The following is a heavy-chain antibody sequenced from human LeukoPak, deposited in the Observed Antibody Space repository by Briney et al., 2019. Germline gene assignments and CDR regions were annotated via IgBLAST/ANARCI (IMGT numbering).Heavy chain of an antibody. V-gene: IGHV3-7*01. J-gene: IGHJ4*02. D-gene: IGHD2-15*01. CDR1: GFTFSNYW. CDR3: TGGPGY. Sequence: PGGSLRLSCAASGFTFSNYWMSWVRQAPGKGLEWVANIKKDGSDKYYVDSVKGRFTISRDNAKKSLFLQMNSPRAEDTAVYYCTGGPGYWGQGTLVTVSS. CDR2: IKKDGSDK.